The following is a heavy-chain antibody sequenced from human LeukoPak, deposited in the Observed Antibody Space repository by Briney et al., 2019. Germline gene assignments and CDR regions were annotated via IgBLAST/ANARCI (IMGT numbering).Heavy chain of an antibody. Sequence: NSSETLSLTCAVHGGSFSGYHWNWIRQSPGKGLEWIGEINDRGRTNYNPSLKSRVTLSVDTSKKQFSLKLSSVTAADTAVYYCARDPTTVVTLPYYFDFCGQGTLVTVSS. CDR2: INDRGRT. CDR3: ARDPTTVVTLPYYFDF. D-gene: IGHD4-23*01. V-gene: IGHV4-34*01. J-gene: IGHJ4*02. CDR1: GGSFSGYH.